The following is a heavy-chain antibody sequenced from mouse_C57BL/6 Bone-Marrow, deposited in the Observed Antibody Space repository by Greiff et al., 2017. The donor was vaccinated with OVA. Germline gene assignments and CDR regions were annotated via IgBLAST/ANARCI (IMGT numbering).Heavy chain of an antibody. V-gene: IGHV14-4*01. J-gene: IGHJ4*01. Sequence: VHVKQSGAELVRPGASVKLSCTASGFNIKDDYMHWVKQRPEQGLEWIGWIDPENGDTEYASKFQGKATITADTSSNTAYLQLSSLTSEDTAVYYCTTYGSSYEDYWGQGTSVTVSS. D-gene: IGHD1-1*01. CDR1: GFNIKDDY. CDR2: IDPENGDT. CDR3: TTYGSSYEDY.